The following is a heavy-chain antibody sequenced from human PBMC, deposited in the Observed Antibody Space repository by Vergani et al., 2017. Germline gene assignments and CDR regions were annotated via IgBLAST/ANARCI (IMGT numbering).Heavy chain of an antibody. CDR3: ARDRGTIFFGVVGNWFDP. J-gene: IGHJ5*02. D-gene: IGHD3-3*01. V-gene: IGHV4-61*02. CDR1: RGSVNTGNYY. CDR2: VNTRGIT. Sequence: QLQLQESGPGLLKPSQTLSLTCTVSRGSVNTGNYYWNWIRQPAGKGLEWIGRVNTRGITNYNPALTSRVTMSIDTSKNQFSLRLNSVTAADTAVEYCARDRGTIFFGVVGNWFDPWGQGALVTVSS.